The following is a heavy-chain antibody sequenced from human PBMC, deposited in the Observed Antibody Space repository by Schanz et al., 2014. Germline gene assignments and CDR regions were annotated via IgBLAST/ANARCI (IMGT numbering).Heavy chain of an antibody. CDR3: AKDIRIRLFFQFDS. CDR1: GFTFADYA. V-gene: IGHV3-9*01. CDR2: ISWNGAGI. D-gene: IGHD3-3*01. J-gene: IGHJ4*02. Sequence: DVQLVESGGGLVQPGRSLRLSCAASGFTFADYAMHWVRQAPGKGLEWVSAISWNGAGIGYADSVKGRFTISRDNAKNSLYLQMNSVTAEDTALYYCAKDIRIRLFFQFDSWGQGTLVTVSS.